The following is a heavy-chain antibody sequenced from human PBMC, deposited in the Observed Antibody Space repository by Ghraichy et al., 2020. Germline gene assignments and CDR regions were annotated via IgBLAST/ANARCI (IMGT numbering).Heavy chain of an antibody. V-gene: IGHV4-38-2*02. Sequence: SETLSLTCTVSGYSISSGYYWGWIRQPPGKGLEWIGSVYHSGSTYYNPFLKSRVAISVHTSKKQFSLKMSSLTAADTAVFYCATTGIAVAPVAFDIWGQGTMVTVSS. CDR3: ATTGIAVAPVAFDI. CDR1: GYSISSGYY. D-gene: IGHD6-13*01. J-gene: IGHJ3*02. CDR2: VYHSGST.